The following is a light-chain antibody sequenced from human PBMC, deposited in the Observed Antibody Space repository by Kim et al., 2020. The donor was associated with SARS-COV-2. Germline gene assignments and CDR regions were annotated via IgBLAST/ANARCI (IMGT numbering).Light chain of an antibody. V-gene: IGLV1-40*03. CDR3: QSYDSSLSGWV. J-gene: IGLJ3*02. CDR2: GNS. CDR1: SSNIGAGYD. Sequence: TVTISCTGSSSNIGAGYDVHWYQQLPGTAPKLLIYGNSNRPSGVPDRFSGSKSGASASLAITGLQAEEEADYYCQSYDSSLSGWVFGGGTQLTVL.